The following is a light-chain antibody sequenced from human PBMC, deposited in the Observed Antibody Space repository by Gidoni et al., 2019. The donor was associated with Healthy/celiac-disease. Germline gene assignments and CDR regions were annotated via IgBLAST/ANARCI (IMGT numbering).Light chain of an antibody. CDR2: AAS. Sequence: DIQLTQSPSFLSASVGDRVTITCRASQGISSYLAWYQQKPGKAPKLLIYAASTLQSGVPSRFSGSGSGTEFTLTIRSLQPEDFATYYCQQLNSYPPLFGQGTKVEIK. V-gene: IGKV1-9*01. J-gene: IGKJ1*01. CDR1: QGISSY. CDR3: QQLNSYPPL.